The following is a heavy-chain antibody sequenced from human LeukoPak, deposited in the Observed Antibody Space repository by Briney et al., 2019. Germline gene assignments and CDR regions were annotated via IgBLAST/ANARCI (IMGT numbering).Heavy chain of an antibody. CDR3: ARVPHRGTIVELPGNIVDAFDI. J-gene: IGHJ3*02. CDR1: GYTFTVTGYY. Sequence: ASVKVSCKASGYTFTVTGYYIHWVRRAPGQGLEWMGWINPNSGGTNYAQKFQGRITMTRDTSISTAYMELRSLRSDDTALYYSARVPHRGTIVELPGNIVDAFDIWSQGTMVTVSS. D-gene: IGHD1-7*01. CDR2: INPNSGGT. V-gene: IGHV1-2*02.